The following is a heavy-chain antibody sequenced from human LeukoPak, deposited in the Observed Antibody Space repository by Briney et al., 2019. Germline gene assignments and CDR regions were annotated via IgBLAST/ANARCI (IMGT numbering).Heavy chain of an antibody. D-gene: IGHD2-15*01. J-gene: IGHJ4*02. CDR2: ICGSGGSK. Sequence: PGGSLRLSCAASGFTFSSYAMMWLRQAPGQGLEGGSGICGSGGSKYYEDSVRGRFTISRDNSRNTLYLQMNSLRAEDTAVYYCAIEPFTDCSVGNCSSWGFDYWGQGTLVTVSS. CDR1: GFTFSSYA. V-gene: IGHV3-23*01. CDR3: AIEPFTDCSVGNCSSWGFDY.